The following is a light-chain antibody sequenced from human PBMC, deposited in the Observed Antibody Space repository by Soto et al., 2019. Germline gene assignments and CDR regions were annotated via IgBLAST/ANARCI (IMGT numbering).Light chain of an antibody. CDR1: SSNIGAGYD. J-gene: IGLJ1*01. CDR2: GNR. Sequence: QSVLTQPPSVSGAPGQRVTISCTGSSSNIGAGYDVHWYQQLPGTAPKLPIYGNRNRPSGVPGRFPGAKSGPSASLAITGLQAEDGADYYCQSYDRSLSGYYVFGTGTKLTVL. CDR3: QSYDRSLSGYYV. V-gene: IGLV1-40*01.